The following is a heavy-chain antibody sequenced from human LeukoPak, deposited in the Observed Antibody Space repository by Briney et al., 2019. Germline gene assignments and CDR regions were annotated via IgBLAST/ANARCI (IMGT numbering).Heavy chain of an antibody. CDR1: GGSISSGGYY. D-gene: IGHD1-1*01. Sequence: PSETLSLTCAVSGGSISSGGYYWSWIRQPPGKGLEWIGYIYYSGSTNYNPSLKSRVTISVDTSKNQFPLKLSSVTAADTAVYYCARGTGKTFFRPGEYYFDYWGQGALVTVSS. CDR2: IYYSGST. V-gene: IGHV4-61*08. CDR3: ARGTGKTFFRPGEYYFDY. J-gene: IGHJ4*02.